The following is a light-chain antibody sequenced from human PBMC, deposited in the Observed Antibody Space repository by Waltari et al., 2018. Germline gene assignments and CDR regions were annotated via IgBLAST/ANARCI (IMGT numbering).Light chain of an antibody. CDR1: SSDVGGYNY. CDR2: DVS. J-gene: IGLJ3*02. CDR3: TSYTSSSTLV. V-gene: IGLV2-14*01. Sequence: QSALTQPASVSGSPGQSITISCTGTSSDVGGYNYVSWYQQHPGRVPKLMIYDVSNRPSGVSKRCAGSKAGNAASLTISGLKAEDEADYSCTSYTSSSTLVFGGGTKLTVL.